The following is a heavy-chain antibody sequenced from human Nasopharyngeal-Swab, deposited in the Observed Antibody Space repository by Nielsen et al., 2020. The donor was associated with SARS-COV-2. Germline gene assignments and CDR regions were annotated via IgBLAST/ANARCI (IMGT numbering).Heavy chain of an antibody. Sequence: GESLKISCAASGFTFSDYYMSWIRQAPGKGLEWVSYISSSSSYTNYADSVKGRFTISRDNSKNTLYLQMNSLRAEDTAVYYCAKGRGYSGYDGRFDYWGQGTLVTVSS. J-gene: IGHJ4*02. CDR1: GFTFSDYY. D-gene: IGHD5-12*01. CDR3: AKGRGYSGYDGRFDY. V-gene: IGHV3-11*05. CDR2: ISSSSSYT.